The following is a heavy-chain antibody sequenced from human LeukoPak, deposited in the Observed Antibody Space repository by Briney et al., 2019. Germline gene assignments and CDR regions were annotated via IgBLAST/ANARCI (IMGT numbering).Heavy chain of an antibody. J-gene: IGHJ5*02. Sequence: GASVKVSCKASGYTFTSYDINWVRQATGQGLEWMGWMNPNSGNTGYAQKFQGRVTMTRNTSISTAYMELSSLRSEDTAVYYCARDAPRIAAQNENWFDPWGQGTLVTVSS. CDR3: ARDAPRIAAQNENWFDP. CDR1: GYTFTSYD. CDR2: MNPNSGNT. D-gene: IGHD6-13*01. V-gene: IGHV1-8*01.